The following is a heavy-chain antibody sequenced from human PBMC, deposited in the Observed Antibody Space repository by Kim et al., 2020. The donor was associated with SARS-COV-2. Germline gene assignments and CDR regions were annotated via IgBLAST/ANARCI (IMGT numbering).Heavy chain of an antibody. V-gene: IGHV4-39*07. CDR3: ARDNYSNMWVYY. CDR1: GGSISGTPFN. CDR2: LYYNGNT. J-gene: IGHJ4*02. Sequence: SETLSLTCSVSGGSISGTPFNWGWIRQPPGKGLEWIGSLYYNGNTFYNPSLNSRVTISVGSSKNQVSLKLNSVTAADTAVYYCARDNYSNMWVYYWGQGT. D-gene: IGHD6-13*01.